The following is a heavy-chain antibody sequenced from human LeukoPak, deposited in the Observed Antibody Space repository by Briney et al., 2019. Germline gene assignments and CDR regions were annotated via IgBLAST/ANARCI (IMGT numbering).Heavy chain of an antibody. J-gene: IGHJ6*04. D-gene: IGHD4-17*01. CDR1: GGSFRGYY. V-gene: IGHV4-34*01. CDR2: INHSGST. CDR3: AREGDGVTTVYGMDV. Sequence: SETLSLTCAVYGGSFRGYYWSWIRQPPGKGLEWIGEINHSGSTNYNPSLKSRVTISVDTSKNQFSLKLSSVTAADTAVYYCAREGDGVTTVYGMDVWGKGTTVTVSS.